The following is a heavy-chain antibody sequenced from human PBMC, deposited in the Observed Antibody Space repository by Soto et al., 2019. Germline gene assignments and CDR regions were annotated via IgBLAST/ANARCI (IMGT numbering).Heavy chain of an antibody. CDR2: ISYSGST. J-gene: IGHJ4*02. Sequence: SETLSLTCTVSGGSASSGGYYWSWIRQHPGKGLEWIGYISYSGSTYYNPSLKSRVSISVETSKNQFSLKVSSVTAADTAVYYCARGRKNYDILTGSLPFFDYWGQGILVTVSS. CDR1: GGSASSGGYY. CDR3: ARGRKNYDILTGSLPFFDY. D-gene: IGHD3-9*01. V-gene: IGHV4-31*03.